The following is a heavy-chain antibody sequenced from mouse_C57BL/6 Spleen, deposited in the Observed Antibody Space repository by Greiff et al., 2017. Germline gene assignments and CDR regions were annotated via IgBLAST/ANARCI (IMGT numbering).Heavy chain of an antibody. CDR1: GFTFSDYG. D-gene: IGHD1-1*01. CDR3: AREYYGSSWYFDF. J-gene: IGHJ1*03. Sequence: EVQLVESGGGLVKPGGSLKLSCAASGFTFSDYGMHWVRQAPEQGLEWVAYISSGSSTIYYAETVKGRFTISRDNAKNTLFLQMTRLRSVATAMYYCAREYYGSSWYFDFWGTGTTVTVSS. V-gene: IGHV5-17*01. CDR2: ISSGSSTI.